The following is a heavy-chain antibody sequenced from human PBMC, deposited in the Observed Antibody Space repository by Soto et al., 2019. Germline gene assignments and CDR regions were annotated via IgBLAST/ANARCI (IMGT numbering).Heavy chain of an antibody. D-gene: IGHD4-4*01. CDR2: INPSGGST. J-gene: IGHJ4*02. V-gene: IGHV1-46*03. CDR3: SRSVTADY. Sequence: ASVKVSCKASGYTFTSDYINWVRQAPGQGLEWMGIINPSGGSTSYAQKFQGRVTMTGETSTGTVYMELTSLRSDDTAVYYCSRSVTADYWGQGTLVTVSS. CDR1: GYTFTSDY.